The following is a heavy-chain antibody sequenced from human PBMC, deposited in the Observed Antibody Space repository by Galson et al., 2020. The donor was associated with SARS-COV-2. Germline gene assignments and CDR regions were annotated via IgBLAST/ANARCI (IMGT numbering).Heavy chain of an antibody. V-gene: IGHV3-74*01. D-gene: IGHD4-17*01. CDR2: VNGVGRFT. CDR1: GLAFRNSW. Sequence: GESLKITCAASGLAFRNSWMHWVRQAPGKGLVWVSRVNGVGRFTTYADSVKGRSTISRDNAENTLFLQMNSLRAEDTAVYYCARSARMSTVADWCQGTLVTVSS. CDR3: ARSARMSTVAD. J-gene: IGHJ4*02.